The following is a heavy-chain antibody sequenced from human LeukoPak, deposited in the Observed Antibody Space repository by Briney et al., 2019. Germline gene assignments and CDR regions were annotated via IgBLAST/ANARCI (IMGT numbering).Heavy chain of an antibody. CDR1: GFTFSYAW. CDR3: TTDYPNSGYETFDY. CDR2: IKSKTDGGTA. Sequence: GGSLRLSCAASGFTFSYAWKSWVRQAPGKGLEWVGRIKSKTDGGTADYAAPVKGRFTISRDDSKNTLYLQMNSLKTEDTAVYYCTTDYPNSGYETFDYWGQGTLVSVSS. V-gene: IGHV3-15*01. D-gene: IGHD5-12*01. J-gene: IGHJ4*02.